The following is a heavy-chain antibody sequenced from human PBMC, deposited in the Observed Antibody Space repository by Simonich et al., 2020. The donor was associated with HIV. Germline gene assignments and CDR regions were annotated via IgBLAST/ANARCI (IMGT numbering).Heavy chain of an antibody. D-gene: IGHD2-2*01. Sequence: QLQLQESGPGLVKPSETLSLTCTVSGGSISSSSYYWGWIRQPPGKGLEWIGSINYSGRTDYNPSLKSRVTISVDTSKNQFSLQLISVTAADTALYYCAAMPYYYYYMDVWGKGTTVTVSS. J-gene: IGHJ6*03. V-gene: IGHV4-39*01. CDR2: INYSGRT. CDR1: GGSISSSSYY. CDR3: AAMPYYYYYMDV.